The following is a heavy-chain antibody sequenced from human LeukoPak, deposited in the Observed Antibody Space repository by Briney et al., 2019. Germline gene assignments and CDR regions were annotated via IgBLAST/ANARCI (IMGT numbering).Heavy chain of an antibody. D-gene: IGHD3-22*01. CDR1: GGSISSYY. V-gene: IGHV4-59*01. J-gene: IGHJ3*02. CDR3: AREIRDSSGYPFWNDDAFDI. Sequence: SETLSLTCTVSGGSISSYYWSWIRQPPGKGLDWIGYIYYSGSTNYNPSLKSRVTISVDTSKNQFSLKLSSVTAADTAVYYCAREIRDSSGYPFWNDDAFDIWGQGTMVTVSS. CDR2: IYYSGST.